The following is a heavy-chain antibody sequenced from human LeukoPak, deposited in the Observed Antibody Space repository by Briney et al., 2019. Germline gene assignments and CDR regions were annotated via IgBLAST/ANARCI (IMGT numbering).Heavy chain of an antibody. CDR1: GYTFTSYA. CDR2: INTNTGNP. CDR3: ARAFDCSGGSCYPFLNWFDP. J-gene: IGHJ5*02. D-gene: IGHD2-15*01. V-gene: IGHV7-4-1*01. Sequence: ASVKVSCKASGYTFTSYAMNWVRQAPGQGLEWMGWINTNTGNPTYAQGFTGRFVFSLDTSVSTAYLQIGSLKAEDTAVYYCARAFDCSGGSCYPFLNWFDPWGQGTLVTVSS.